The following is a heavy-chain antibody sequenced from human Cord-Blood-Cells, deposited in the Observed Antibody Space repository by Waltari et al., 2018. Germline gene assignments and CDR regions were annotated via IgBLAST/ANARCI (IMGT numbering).Heavy chain of an antibody. CDR2: ISYDGSNK. CDR3: ARPGSGDYKYYFDY. J-gene: IGHJ4*02. CDR1: GFTSSSYA. D-gene: IGHD4-17*01. V-gene: IGHV3-30-3*01. Sequence: QVQLVESGGGVVQPGRSLRLSCAASGFTSSSYAMHWVRQAPGKGLEWVAVISYDGSNKYYADSVKGRFTISRDNSKNTLYLQMNSLRAEDTAVYYCARPGSGDYKYYFDYWGQGTLVTVSS.